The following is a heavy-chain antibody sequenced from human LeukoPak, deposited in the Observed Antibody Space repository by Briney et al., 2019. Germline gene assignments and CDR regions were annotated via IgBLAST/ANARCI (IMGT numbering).Heavy chain of an antibody. CDR2: ISGSGGST. CDR1: GFTFSSYG. J-gene: IGHJ6*03. V-gene: IGHV3-23*01. D-gene: IGHD3-9*01. CDR3: AKHLRRGILTGGYYYMDV. Sequence: GGSLRLSCAASGFTFSSYGMKWVRQAPGKGLEWVSAISGSGGSTYYADSVKGRFTISRDNSKNTLYLQMNSLRAEDTAVYYCAKHLRRGILTGGYYYMDVWGKGTTVTISS.